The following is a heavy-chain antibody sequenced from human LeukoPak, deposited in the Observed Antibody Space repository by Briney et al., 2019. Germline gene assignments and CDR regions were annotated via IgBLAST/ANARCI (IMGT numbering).Heavy chain of an antibody. CDR3: ASTLDTAILY. CDR1: GGSISSYY. V-gene: IGHV4-59*01. J-gene: IGHJ4*02. CDR2: IYYSGST. Sequence: TTSETLSLTCTVSGGSISSYYWSWIRQPPGKGLEWIGYIYYSGSTNYNPSLKSRVTISVDTSKNQFSLKLSSVTAADTAVYYCASTLDTAILYWGQGTLVTVSP. D-gene: IGHD5-18*01.